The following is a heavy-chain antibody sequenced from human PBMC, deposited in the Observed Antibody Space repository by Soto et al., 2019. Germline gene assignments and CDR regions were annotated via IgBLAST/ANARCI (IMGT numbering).Heavy chain of an antibody. J-gene: IGHJ4*02. CDR1: GGSVSSGSHY. CDR2: IYYSGST. D-gene: IGHD2-2*01. Sequence: PSETLSLTCTVFGGSVSSGSHYWSWIRQPPGKGLEWIGYIYYSGSTNYNPSLKSRVAISLDTSKNQFSLRLTSVTAADTAVYFCARVRTEYAGLDYWGQGTLVTVSS. V-gene: IGHV4-61*01. CDR3: ARVRTEYAGLDY.